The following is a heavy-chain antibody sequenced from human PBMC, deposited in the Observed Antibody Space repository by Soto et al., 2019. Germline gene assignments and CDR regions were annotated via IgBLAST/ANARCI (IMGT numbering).Heavy chain of an antibody. D-gene: IGHD5-18*01. V-gene: IGHV1-18*01. CDR3: ARAHPQLWSDY. CDR1: GYTFTSYG. Sequence: QVQLVQSGAEVKKPGASVKVSCKASGYTFTSYGISWVRQAPGQGLEWMGWISAYNGNTNYAQKLQGRVTMPTHTSTSTAYMELRILRSDDTAVYYCARAHPQLWSDYWGQGTLVTVSS. CDR2: ISAYNGNT. J-gene: IGHJ4*02.